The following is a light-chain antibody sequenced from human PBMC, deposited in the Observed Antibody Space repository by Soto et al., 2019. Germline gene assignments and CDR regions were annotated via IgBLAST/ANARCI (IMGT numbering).Light chain of an antibody. Sequence: SVLTQPASVSGSPGPSSTISCTGTSSDVGGDNYVSWYQQPPAKAPKLMIYEVSTRSPGVSTRFSGSKSGNTASLTISGLQAEDEPDYYCSSYTSSSTYVFGSGTKVTVL. CDR3: SSYTSSSTYV. J-gene: IGLJ1*01. CDR1: SSDVGGDNY. CDR2: EVS. V-gene: IGLV2-14*01.